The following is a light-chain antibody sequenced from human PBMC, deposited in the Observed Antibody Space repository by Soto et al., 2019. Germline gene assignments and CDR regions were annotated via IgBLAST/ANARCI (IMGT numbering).Light chain of an antibody. CDR1: SSDVGGYNY. J-gene: IGLJ2*01. Sequence: QSALTQPPSASGSPGQSVTISCTGTSSDVGGYNYVSWYQQHPGKAPKLMIYAVSKRPSGVPDRFSGSKSGNTASLTVSGLQAEDEADYYCSSYAGSNNFVVFGGGTKLTAL. CDR3: SSYAGSNNFVV. V-gene: IGLV2-8*01. CDR2: AVS.